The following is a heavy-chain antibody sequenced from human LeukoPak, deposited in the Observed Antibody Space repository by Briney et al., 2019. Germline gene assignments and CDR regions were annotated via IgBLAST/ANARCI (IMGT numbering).Heavy chain of an antibody. V-gene: IGHV3-7*03. CDR3: ARDNPPDY. CDR1: GFTFSSSW. CDR2: IKQDGSEK. Sequence: GGSLRLSCVASGFTFSSSWMSWVRQAPGKGLEWVANIKQDGSEKPYVESVRGRFTISRDNAKNSLYLQLNSLRAEDTALYYCARDNPPDYWGQGTLVTVSS. J-gene: IGHJ4*02.